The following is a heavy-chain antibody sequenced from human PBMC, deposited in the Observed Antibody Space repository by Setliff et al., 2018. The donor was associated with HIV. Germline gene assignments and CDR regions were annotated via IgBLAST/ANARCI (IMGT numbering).Heavy chain of an antibody. CDR3: ARLRGSYDFSNWFDP. D-gene: IGHD3-3*01. CDR1: GPSINIHY. J-gene: IGHJ5*02. Sequence: PSETLSLTCTVSGPSINIHYWSWIRQPPGKRLEWIGYIYYSGSTNYNPSLKSRVTISVDTAKNQFSLKLSSVTAADTAVYYCARLRGSYDFSNWFDPWGQGTQVTVSS. V-gene: IGHV4-59*11. CDR2: IYYSGST.